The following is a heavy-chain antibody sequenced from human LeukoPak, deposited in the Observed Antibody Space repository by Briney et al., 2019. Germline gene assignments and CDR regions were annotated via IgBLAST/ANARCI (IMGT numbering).Heavy chain of an antibody. CDR2: ISSSGSTI. CDR1: GFTFSSYE. J-gene: IGHJ4*02. D-gene: IGHD2-2*01. V-gene: IGHV3-48*03. CDR3: ARRLGYCSSTSCYAYYYFDY. Sequence: GGSLRLSCAASGFTFSSYEMNLVRQAPGKGLEWVSYISSSGSTIYYADSVKGRFTISRDNAKNSLYLQMNSLRAEDTAVYYCARRLGYCSSTSCYAYYYFDYWGQGTLVTVSS.